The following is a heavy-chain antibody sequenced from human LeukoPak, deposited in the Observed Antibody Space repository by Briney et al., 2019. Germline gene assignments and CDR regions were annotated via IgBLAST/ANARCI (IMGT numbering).Heavy chain of an antibody. Sequence: ASVKVSCKASGGTFSSYAISWVRQAPGQGLEWMGGIIPIFGTANYAQKFQGRVTITADESTSTAYMELGSLRSEDTAVYYCARGYCSGGSCYGDYYYGMDVWGQGTTVTVSS. V-gene: IGHV1-69*13. CDR2: IIPIFGTA. CDR3: ARGYCSGGSCYGDYYYGMDV. J-gene: IGHJ6*02. D-gene: IGHD2-15*01. CDR1: GGTFSSYA.